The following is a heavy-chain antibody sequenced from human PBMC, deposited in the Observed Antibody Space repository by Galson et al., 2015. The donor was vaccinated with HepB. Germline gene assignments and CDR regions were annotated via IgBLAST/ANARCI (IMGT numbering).Heavy chain of an antibody. J-gene: IGHJ4*02. Sequence: SVKVSCKASGGTFSSYTISWVRQAPGQGLEWMGRIIPILGIANYAQKFQGRVTITADKSTSTAYMELSSLRSEDTAVYYCARDLTARGIAAAGTLFYYWGQGTLVTVSS. D-gene: IGHD6-13*01. CDR2: IIPILGIA. CDR1: GGTFSSYT. CDR3: ARDLTARGIAAAGTLFYY. V-gene: IGHV1-69*04.